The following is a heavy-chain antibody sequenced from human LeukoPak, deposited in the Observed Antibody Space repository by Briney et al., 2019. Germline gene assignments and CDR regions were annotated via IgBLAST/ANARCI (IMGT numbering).Heavy chain of an antibody. CDR3: VRDQAGLDY. V-gene: IGHV6-1*01. CDR1: GDSVSSNSGA. Sequence: SQTLSLTCAISGDSVSSNSGAWNWIRQSPSRGLEWLGRTNYRSKWYNDYAESVKSRINIKPDTSRNQFSLQLNSLTPEDTAVYYCVRDQAGLDYWGQGTLVTVSS. D-gene: IGHD6-13*01. CDR2: TNYRSKWYN. J-gene: IGHJ4*02.